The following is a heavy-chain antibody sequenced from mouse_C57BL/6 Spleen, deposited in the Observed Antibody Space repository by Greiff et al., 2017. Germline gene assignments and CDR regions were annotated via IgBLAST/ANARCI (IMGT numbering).Heavy chain of an antibody. D-gene: IGHD1-1*01. CDR1: GFTFSSYA. CDR3: TSPLTTVVANYAMDY. CDR2: IISGGDYI. Sequence: DVHLVESGEGLVKPGGSLKLSCAASGFTFSSYAMSWVRQTPEKRLEWVAYIISGGDYIYYSDTVKGRFTISRDNARNTLYLQMSSLKSEDTAMYYCTSPLTTVVANYAMDYWGQGTSVTVSS. V-gene: IGHV5-9-1*02. J-gene: IGHJ4*01.